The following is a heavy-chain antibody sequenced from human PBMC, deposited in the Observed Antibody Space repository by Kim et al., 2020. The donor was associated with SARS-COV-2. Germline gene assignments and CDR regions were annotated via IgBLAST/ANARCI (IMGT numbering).Heavy chain of an antibody. CDR2: IKSKTDGGTT. V-gene: IGHV3-15*01. CDR1: GFTFSNAW. Sequence: GGSLRLSCAASGFTFSNAWMSWVRQAPGKGLEWVGRIKSKTDGGTTDYAAPVKGRFTISRDDSKNTLYLQMNSLKTEDTAVYYCTTAENDLDMFGELLLLFDYWGQGTLVTVSS. J-gene: IGHJ4*02. CDR3: TTAENDLDMFGELLLLFDY. D-gene: IGHD3-10*02.